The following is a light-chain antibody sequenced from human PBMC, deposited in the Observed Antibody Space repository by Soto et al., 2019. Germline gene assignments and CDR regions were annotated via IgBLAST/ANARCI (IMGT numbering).Light chain of an antibody. J-gene: IGKJ1*01. V-gene: IGKV3-15*01. CDR2: GAF. CDR3: QQYNDWPLT. Sequence: EILMTQSPVTLSVSPGSRSTACCRASQSVSSNLAWYQQKPGQAPSLLIYGAFTRATGIPARFSGTGSGTEFTLTISSLQSEDFALYYCQQYNDWPLTFGQGTKVDIK. CDR1: QSVSSN.